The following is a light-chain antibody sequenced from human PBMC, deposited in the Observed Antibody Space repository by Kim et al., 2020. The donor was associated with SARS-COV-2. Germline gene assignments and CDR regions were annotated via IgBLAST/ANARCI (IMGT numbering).Light chain of an antibody. V-gene: IGKV3-20*01. CDR2: GAS. CDR3: QQYTESSFT. Sequence: LSPGERATLSCRASQSVYSGYFGWYQQKPGQAPRLLIYGASNRATGIPDRFSGSGSGTDFSLTISRLEPEDFAVYYCQQYTESSFTFGQGTKLEI. J-gene: IGKJ2*01. CDR1: QSVYSGY.